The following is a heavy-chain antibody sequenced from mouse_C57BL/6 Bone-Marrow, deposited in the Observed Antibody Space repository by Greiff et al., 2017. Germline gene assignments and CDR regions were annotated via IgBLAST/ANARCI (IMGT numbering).Heavy chain of an antibody. CDR3: ANHHPFAN. CDR1: AYPFTSYW. V-gene: IGHV1-64*01. J-gene: IGHJ3*01. Sequence: VQLQQPGPWLANPPPSVRLSSRLTAYPFTSYWTHCVKQRPGQGLEWIGMIHPNSGSTNYNAKFKSKATLPVDKSSRTAYMQLSSLTSDDSSDDYCANHHPFANWGQGALGTVSA. CDR2: IHPNSGST.